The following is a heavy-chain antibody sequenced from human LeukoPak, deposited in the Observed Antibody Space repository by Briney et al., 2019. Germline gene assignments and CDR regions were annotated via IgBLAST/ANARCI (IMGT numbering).Heavy chain of an antibody. CDR1: GYTFTGYY. CDR2: INPNTGGT. D-gene: IGHD6-19*01. J-gene: IGHJ4*02. Sequence: GASVKVSCKASGYTFTGYYMHWVRQAPGQGLEWMGWINPNTGGTNYAQKFQGRVTMTRDTTISTAYMELSRLTSDDTAVYYCASYPRYSSSPPFDYWGQGTLVTLSS. V-gene: IGHV1-2*02. CDR3: ASYPRYSSSPPFDY.